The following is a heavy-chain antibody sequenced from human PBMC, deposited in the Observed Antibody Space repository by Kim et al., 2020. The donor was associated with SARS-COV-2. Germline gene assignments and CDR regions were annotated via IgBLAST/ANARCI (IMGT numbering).Heavy chain of an antibody. CDR3: AKVRPMTTVTDYFDY. Sequence: GGSLRLSCAASGFTFSSYGMHWVRQAPGKGLEWLAGISYDGSNKYYADSVKGRFTISRDNSKNTLYLQMNSLRAEDTAVYYCAKVRPMTTVTDYFDYWGQGTLVTVSS. CDR2: ISYDGSNK. J-gene: IGHJ4*02. V-gene: IGHV3-30*18. D-gene: IGHD4-4*01. CDR1: GFTFSSYG.